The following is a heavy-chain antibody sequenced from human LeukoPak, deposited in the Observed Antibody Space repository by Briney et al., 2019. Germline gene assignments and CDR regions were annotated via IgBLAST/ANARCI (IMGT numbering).Heavy chain of an antibody. CDR1: GFTFSDSS. CDR2: IRSKANNFAT. J-gene: IGHJ4*02. CDR3: TRLTMVRGLIIYFDF. V-gene: IGHV3-73*01. D-gene: IGHD3-10*01. Sequence: PGGSLRLSCAASGFTFSDSSIHWVRPASGKGLEWVGRIRSKANNFATAYAASVEGRFTISRDDSKNTAYLQMNSLKTEDTALYYCTRLTMVRGLIIYFDFWGQGTLVTVSS.